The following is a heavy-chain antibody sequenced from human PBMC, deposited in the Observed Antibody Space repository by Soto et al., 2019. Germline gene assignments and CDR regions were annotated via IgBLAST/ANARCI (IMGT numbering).Heavy chain of an antibody. CDR3: ASHCSTSCSDGVDP. V-gene: IGHV1-46*03. J-gene: IGHJ5*02. D-gene: IGHD2-2*01. CDR1: GYRFTSKY. Sequence: QVQLVQSGVEVKKPGASVKVSCKASGYRFTSKYIHWVRQAPGQGLEWMGIIDPSVGSTSYAQKFQGRVTMTRDTSTSTVYMELSSLRSEDTAVYYCASHCSTSCSDGVDPWGQGTLVTVSS. CDR2: IDPSVGST.